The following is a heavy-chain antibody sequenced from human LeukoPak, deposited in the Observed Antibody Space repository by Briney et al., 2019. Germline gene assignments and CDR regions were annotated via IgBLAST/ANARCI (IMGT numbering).Heavy chain of an antibody. CDR3: AKGAYDYIEMGYFDD. D-gene: IGHD5-12*01. V-gene: IGHV3-23*01. CDR2: IIGSSGDA. CDR1: GFRFSNFA. Sequence: GGSLRLSCAASGFRFSNFAMSWVRQAPGKGLEWVSLIIGSSGDALYADSVKGRFTISRDISKNRLYLQMNSLRAEDTALYYCAKGAYDYIEMGYFDDWGQGTLVTVSS. J-gene: IGHJ4*02.